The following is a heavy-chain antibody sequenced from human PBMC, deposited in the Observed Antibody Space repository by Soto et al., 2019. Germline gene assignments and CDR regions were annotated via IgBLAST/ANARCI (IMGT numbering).Heavy chain of an antibody. V-gene: IGHV4-61*08. CDR3: ARGVTMITGFDY. CDR2: IFYNGTA. J-gene: IGHJ4*02. Sequence: PSETLSLTCTVSGGSVSSGVYYWSWIRQPPGKGLELIGYIFYNGTANYNPSLKSRVTMSVDTYRNQFSLRLSSVTAPDTAFYYCARGVTMITGFDYWGQGSRVTVSS. D-gene: IGHD3-22*01. CDR1: GGSVSSGVYY.